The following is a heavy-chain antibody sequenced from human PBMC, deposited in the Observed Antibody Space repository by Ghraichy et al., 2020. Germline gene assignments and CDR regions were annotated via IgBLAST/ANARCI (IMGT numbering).Heavy chain of an antibody. CDR2: IIPIFGTA. Sequence: SVKVSCKASGGTFSSYAISWVRQAPGQGLEWMGGIIPIFGTANYAQKFQGRVTITADESTSTAYMELSSLRSEDTAVYYCARGLVEMATPNYYYYGMDVWGQGTTVTVSS. CDR3: ARGLVEMATPNYYYYGMDV. CDR1: GGTFSSYA. D-gene: IGHD5-24*01. V-gene: IGHV1-69*13. J-gene: IGHJ6*02.